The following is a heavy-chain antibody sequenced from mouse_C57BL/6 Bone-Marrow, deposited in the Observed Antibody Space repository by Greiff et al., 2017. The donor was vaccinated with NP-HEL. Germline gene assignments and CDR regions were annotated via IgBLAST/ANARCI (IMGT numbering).Heavy chain of an antibody. CDR2: IYPGDGDT. V-gene: IGHV1-82*01. J-gene: IGHJ4*01. CDR1: GYAFSSSW. CDR3: ARSLKGYYAMDY. Sequence: QVQLQQSGPELVKPGASVKISCKASGYAFSSSWMNWVKQRPGKGLEWIGRIYPGDGDTNYNGKFKGKATLTADKSSSTAYMQLSSLTSEDSAVYFCARSLKGYYAMDYWGQGTSVTVSS.